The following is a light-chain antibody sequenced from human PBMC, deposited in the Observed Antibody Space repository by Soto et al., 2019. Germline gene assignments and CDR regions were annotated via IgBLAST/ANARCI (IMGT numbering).Light chain of an antibody. J-gene: IGKJ3*01. CDR3: QQYGRSPLT. Sequence: EIVLTQSPGTLSLSPGERATLSCRASQSVSSSSLAWYQQRPGQAPRLLIYGASTRATGIPDRFSGSGSGTDFTLTISRLEAEDSAVYYCQQYGRSPLTFGPGTKVEIK. CDR1: QSVSSSS. CDR2: GAS. V-gene: IGKV3-20*01.